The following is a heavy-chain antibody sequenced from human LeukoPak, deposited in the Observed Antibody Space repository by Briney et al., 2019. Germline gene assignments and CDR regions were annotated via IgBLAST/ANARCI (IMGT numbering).Heavy chain of an antibody. D-gene: IGHD6-13*01. CDR2: IYYSGST. J-gene: IGHJ4*02. CDR3: ARVGSSSWYGEIDY. CDR1: GGSVSSGSHY. V-gene: IGHV4-61*01. Sequence: PSETLSLTCTVSGGSVSSGSHYWSWIRQPPGKGLEWIGNIYYSGSTKYNPSLKSRVTISVDTSKNQFSLKLSSVTAADTAVYYCARVGSSSWYGEIDYWGQGTLATVSS.